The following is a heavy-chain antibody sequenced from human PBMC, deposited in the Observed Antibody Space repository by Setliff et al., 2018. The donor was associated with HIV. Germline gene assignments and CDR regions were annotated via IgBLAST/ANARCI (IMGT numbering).Heavy chain of an antibody. J-gene: IGHJ3*02. CDR3: ARESSEVPAFLFDI. D-gene: IGHD2-2*01. CDR2: INQERTT. Sequence: SETLSLTCAVYRGSFSHYYWTWIRQSPGKGLEWIAEINQERTTFYNPSLKSRVTMSLDTSRNEVSLRLSSVTAADTAVYFCARESSEVPAFLFDIWGQGNMVTVSS. CDR1: RGSFSHYY. V-gene: IGHV4-34*01.